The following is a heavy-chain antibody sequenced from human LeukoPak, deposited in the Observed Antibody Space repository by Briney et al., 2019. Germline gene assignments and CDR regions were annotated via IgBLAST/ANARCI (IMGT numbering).Heavy chain of an antibody. J-gene: IGHJ4*02. CDR1: GLTFSNAW. CDR2: IESKTDGGAT. Sequence: GRTLRLSCVVSGLTFSNAWMTWGRQAPRKGLWWVGRIESKTDGGATDYAAPVKGRFTISRDDPKNTQYLQMNSLKTEDTAVYYCSTLAYCSGGRCYGFDYWGQGALVTVSS. D-gene: IGHD2-15*01. V-gene: IGHV3-15*04. CDR3: STLAYCSGGRCYGFDY.